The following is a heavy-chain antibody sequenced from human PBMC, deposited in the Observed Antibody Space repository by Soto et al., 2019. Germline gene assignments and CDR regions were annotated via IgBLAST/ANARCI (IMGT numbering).Heavy chain of an antibody. CDR3: ARDLDYDFWSGYYNNPAFDI. Sequence: GGSLRLSCAASGFTFGSYSMNWVRQAPGKGLEWVSSISSSSSYIYYADSVKGRFTISRDNAKNSLYLQMNSLRAEDTAVYYCARDLDYDFWSGYYNNPAFDIWGQGTMVTVSS. J-gene: IGHJ3*02. CDR1: GFTFGSYS. D-gene: IGHD3-3*01. CDR2: ISSSSSYI. V-gene: IGHV3-21*01.